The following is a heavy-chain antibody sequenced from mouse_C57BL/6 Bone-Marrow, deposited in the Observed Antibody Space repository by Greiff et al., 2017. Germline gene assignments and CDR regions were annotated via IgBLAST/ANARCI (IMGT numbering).Heavy chain of an antibody. J-gene: IGHJ4*01. Sequence: EVTLVESGGGLVKPGGSLKLSCAASGFTFSSYAMSWVRQTPEKRLEWVATISDGGSYTYYPDNVKGRFTISRDNAKNNLYLQMSHLKSEDTAMYYCAKLLCFYAMDYWGQGTSVTVSS. CDR3: AKLLCFYAMDY. V-gene: IGHV5-4*03. CDR1: GFTFSSYA. D-gene: IGHD2-12*01. CDR2: ISDGGSYT.